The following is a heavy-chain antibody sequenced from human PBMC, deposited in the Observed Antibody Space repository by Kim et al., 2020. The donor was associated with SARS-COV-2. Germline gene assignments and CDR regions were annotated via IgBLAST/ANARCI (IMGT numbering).Heavy chain of an antibody. Sequence: KNYGNSVKGRFTISRDNAKNSLYLQMNSLKAEDTAAYYCATYRDAVYDPDYWGQGTQVTVSP. CDR3: ATYRDAVYDPDY. D-gene: IGHD3-22*01. V-gene: IGHV3-7*03. J-gene: IGHJ4*02. CDR2: K.